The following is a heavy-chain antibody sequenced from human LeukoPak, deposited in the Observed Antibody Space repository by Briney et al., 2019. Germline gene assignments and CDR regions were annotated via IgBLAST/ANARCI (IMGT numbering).Heavy chain of an antibody. D-gene: IGHD3-3*01. Sequence: SETLSLTCTVSGASISSFYWSWIRQPPGKGLEWIGYISSSGSTDYSSSLKSRVTISLDTSKNQFSLRLNSVTAADTAVYYCARLNYGFPDYWGQGTLVTVSS. J-gene: IGHJ4*02. CDR1: GASISSFY. CDR3: ARLNYGFPDY. V-gene: IGHV4-59*01. CDR2: ISSSGST.